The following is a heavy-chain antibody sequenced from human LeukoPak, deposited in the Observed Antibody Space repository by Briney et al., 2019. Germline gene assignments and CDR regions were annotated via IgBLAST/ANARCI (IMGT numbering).Heavy chain of an antibody. CDR2: ISSSGSNI. CDR3: ARSQYGDFPSWGY. Sequence: GGSLRLSCAASGFTFSSYGMTWVRQAPGKGLEWVSSISSSGSNIYYADSLKGRFTISRDNAKNSLFLQMSSLRVEDMAVYYCARSQYGDFPSWGYWGQGSLVTVSS. J-gene: IGHJ4*02. CDR1: GFTFSSYG. D-gene: IGHD4-17*01. V-gene: IGHV3-21*01.